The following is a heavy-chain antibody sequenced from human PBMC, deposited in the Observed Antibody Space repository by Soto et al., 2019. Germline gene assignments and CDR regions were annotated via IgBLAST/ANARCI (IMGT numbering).Heavy chain of an antibody. D-gene: IGHD6-13*01. V-gene: IGHV1-46*01. Sequence: QVQLVQSGAEVKKPGASVKVSCKASGYTFTSYYMHWVRQAPGQGLEWMGIINPSGGSTSYAQKFQGRVTMTRDTSTSTVCMELSSLRSEDTAVYYCARGSEMYSSPYYFDYWGQGTLVTVSS. CDR3: ARGSEMYSSPYYFDY. CDR1: GYTFTSYY. CDR2: INPSGGST. J-gene: IGHJ4*02.